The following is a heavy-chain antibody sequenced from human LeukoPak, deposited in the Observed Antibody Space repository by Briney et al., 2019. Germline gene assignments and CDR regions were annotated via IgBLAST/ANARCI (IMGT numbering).Heavy chain of an antibody. Sequence: TSETLSLTCTVSGGSISSYYWSWIRQPAGKGLEWIGRIYTSGSTNYNPSLKSRVTMSVDTSKNQFSLKLSSVTAADTAVYYCARAEGTAMVTFAFDIWGQGTMVTVSS. CDR3: ARAEGTAMVTFAFDI. J-gene: IGHJ3*02. CDR1: GGSISSYY. D-gene: IGHD5-18*01. V-gene: IGHV4-4*07. CDR2: IYTSGST.